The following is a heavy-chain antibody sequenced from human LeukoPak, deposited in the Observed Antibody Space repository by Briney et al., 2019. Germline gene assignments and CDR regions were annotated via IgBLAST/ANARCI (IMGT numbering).Heavy chain of an antibody. CDR3: ARIGDSGYYKAEYFQH. CDR1: GYTFTRYY. V-gene: IGHV1-2*02. J-gene: IGHJ1*01. Sequence: ASVKVSCKASGYTFTRYYMHWVRQAPGQGLEWMGCINPNSGGTNYAQKFQGRVTMTRDTSISTAYMELSRLRSDDTAAYYCARIGDSGYYKAEYFQHWGQGTLVTVSS. D-gene: IGHD3-22*01. CDR2: INPNSGGT.